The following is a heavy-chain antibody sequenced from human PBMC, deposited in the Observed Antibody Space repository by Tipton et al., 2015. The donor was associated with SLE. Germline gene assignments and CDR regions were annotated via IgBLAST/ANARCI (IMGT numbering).Heavy chain of an antibody. CDR2: IYYSGST. V-gene: IGHV4-59*11. CDR3: ARDRSSSWGGNAFDI. CDR1: GGSISSHY. D-gene: IGHD6-13*01. Sequence: TLSLTCTVSGGSISSHYWTWIRQPPGKGLEWIGNIYYSGSTNYNPSLKSRVTISVDTSKNQFSLKLSSVTAADTAVYYCARDRSSSWGGNAFDIWGQGTMVTVSS. J-gene: IGHJ3*02.